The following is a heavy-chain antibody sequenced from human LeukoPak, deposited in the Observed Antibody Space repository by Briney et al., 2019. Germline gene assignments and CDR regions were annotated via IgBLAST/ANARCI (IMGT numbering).Heavy chain of an antibody. D-gene: IGHD4-11*01. CDR3: AGGDYSNDYYYYYMDV. CDR2: INHSGST. CDR1: GGSFSGYY. J-gene: IGHJ6*03. V-gene: IGHV4-34*01. Sequence: SETLSLTCAVYGGSFSGYYWSWIRQPPGKGLEWIGEINHSGSTNYNPSLKSRVTISVDTSKNQFSLKLSSVTAADTAVYYCAGGDYSNDYYYYYMDVWGKGTTVTVSS.